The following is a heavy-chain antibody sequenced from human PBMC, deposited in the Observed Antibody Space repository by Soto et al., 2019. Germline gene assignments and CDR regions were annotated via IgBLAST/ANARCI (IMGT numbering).Heavy chain of an antibody. Sequence: ASVKVSCKASGYTFTSYAMHWVRQAPGQRLEWMGWINAGNGNTKYSQKFQGRVTITRDTSASTAYMELSSLRSEDTAVYYCARGTGIAVAALNWFDPWGQGTLVTVSS. CDR1: GYTFTSYA. J-gene: IGHJ5*02. CDR2: INAGNGNT. D-gene: IGHD6-19*01. CDR3: ARGTGIAVAALNWFDP. V-gene: IGHV1-3*01.